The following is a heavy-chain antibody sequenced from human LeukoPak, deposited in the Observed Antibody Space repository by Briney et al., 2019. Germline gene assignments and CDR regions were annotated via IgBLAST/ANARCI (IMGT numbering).Heavy chain of an antibody. J-gene: IGHJ6*02. CDR1: GGSFSGYY. CDR2: INHSGSI. D-gene: IGHD2-8*01. CDR3: ARGQERLMVYAIRPLGGMDV. Sequence: SETLSLTCAVYGGSFSGYYWSWIRQPPGKGLEWIGEINHSGSINYNPSLKSRVTISVDTSKNQFSLKLSSVTAADTAVYYCARGQERLMVYAIRPLGGMDVWGQGTTVTVSS. V-gene: IGHV4-34*01.